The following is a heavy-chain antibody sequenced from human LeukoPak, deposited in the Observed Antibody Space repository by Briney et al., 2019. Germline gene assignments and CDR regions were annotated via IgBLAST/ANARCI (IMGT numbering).Heavy chain of an antibody. D-gene: IGHD3-10*01. J-gene: IGHJ6*03. CDR3: ARGSNYMDV. CDR1: GFNVSSSY. Sequence: GGSLRLSCAASGFNVSSSYISWVRQFPGGRLEWLSVIYSGGSTYYIDSVKGRFTISRDNSKNTLFFQMNSLRVEDTAMYYCARGSNYMDVWGKGTTVTVSS. V-gene: IGHV3-53*01. CDR2: IYSGGST.